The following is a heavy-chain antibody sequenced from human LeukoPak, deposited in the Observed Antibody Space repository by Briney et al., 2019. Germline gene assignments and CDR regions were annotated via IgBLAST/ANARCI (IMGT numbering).Heavy chain of an antibody. V-gene: IGHV4-38-2*02. CDR1: GYSISSAYY. Sequence: SETLSLTCTVSGYSISSAYYWGWIRQPPGKGLEWIGSIYYSGSTYCKPSLKSRLTISVDTSKNQFSLNLSSVTAADTAVYYCARVGCSGGSCYRLRYYMDVWGKGTTVTVSS. J-gene: IGHJ6*03. CDR2: IYYSGST. CDR3: ARVGCSGGSCYRLRYYMDV. D-gene: IGHD2-15*01.